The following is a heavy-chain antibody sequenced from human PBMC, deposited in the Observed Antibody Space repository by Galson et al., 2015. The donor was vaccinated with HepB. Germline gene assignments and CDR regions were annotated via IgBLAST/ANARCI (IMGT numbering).Heavy chain of an antibody. CDR2: INPKSGAT. J-gene: IGHJ4*02. Sequence: SVKVSCKASGYTFTAYYIHWVRQAPGQGLEWMGRINPKSGATSYAHNFQGNVTMTRDTSIRTVYMDLSKLTSDDTAVYYCARGGGLFAVVDLAHDFWGQGTLVTVSS. CDR1: GYTFTAYY. V-gene: IGHV1-2*06. CDR3: ARGGGLFAVVDLAHDF. D-gene: IGHD2-15*01.